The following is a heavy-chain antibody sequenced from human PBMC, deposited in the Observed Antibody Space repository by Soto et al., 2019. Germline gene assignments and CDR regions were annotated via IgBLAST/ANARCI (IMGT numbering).Heavy chain of an antibody. CDR3: AREFRYSSGWYEAI. Sequence: SVKVSCKASGGTFSSYAISWVRQAPGQGLEWMGGIIPIFGTANYAQKFQGRVTITADKSTSTAYMELSSLRSEDTAVYYCAREFRYSSGWYEAIWGQGTLVTVSS. CDR2: IIPIFGTA. J-gene: IGHJ4*02. D-gene: IGHD6-19*01. V-gene: IGHV1-69*06. CDR1: GGTFSSYA.